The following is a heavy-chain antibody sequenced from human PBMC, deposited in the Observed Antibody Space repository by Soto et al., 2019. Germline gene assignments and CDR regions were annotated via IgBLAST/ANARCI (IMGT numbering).Heavy chain of an antibody. J-gene: IGHJ4*02. V-gene: IGHV3-30-3*01. CDR3: ASPFSGSYFGYYFDY. D-gene: IGHD1-26*01. Sequence: PGGSLRLSCAASGFTFSSYAMHWVRQAPGKGLEWVAVISYDGSNKYYADSVKGRFTISRDNSKNTLYLQMNSLRAEDTAVYYCASPFSGSYFGYYFDYWGQGTLVTV. CDR2: ISYDGSNK. CDR1: GFTFSSYA.